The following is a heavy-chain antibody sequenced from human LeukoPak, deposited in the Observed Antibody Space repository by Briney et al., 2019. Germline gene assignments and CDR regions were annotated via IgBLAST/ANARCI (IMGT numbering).Heavy chain of an antibody. CDR2: IYYSGGT. J-gene: IGHJ4*02. CDR1: GGSISSGGYY. D-gene: IGHD3-9*01. Sequence: PSETLSLTCTVSGGSISSGGYYWSWIRQHPGKGLEWIGSIYYSGGTYYNPSLKSRVTISVDTSKNQFSLNLRSVTAADTAVYYCASHTLTAGYYWGQGNLVTVSS. V-gene: IGHV4-39*01. CDR3: ASHTLTAGYY.